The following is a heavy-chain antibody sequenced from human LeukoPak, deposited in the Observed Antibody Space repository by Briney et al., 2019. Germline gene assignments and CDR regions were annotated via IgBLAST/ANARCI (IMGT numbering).Heavy chain of an antibody. CDR1: GYTFTSYA. D-gene: IGHD2-15*01. V-gene: IGHV1-3*02. Sequence: ASVKVSCKASGYTFTSYAMHWVRQAPGQRLEWMGWSNAGNGNTKYSQEFQGRVTITRDTSASTAYMELSSLRSEDMAVYYCARGYCSGGSCYESEYFQHWGQGTLVTVSS. CDR3: ARGYCSGGSCYESEYFQH. J-gene: IGHJ1*01. CDR2: SNAGNGNT.